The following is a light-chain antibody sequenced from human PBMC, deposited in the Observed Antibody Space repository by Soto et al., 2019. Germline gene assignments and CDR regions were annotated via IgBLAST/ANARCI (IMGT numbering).Light chain of an antibody. Sequence: DIVVSTSPTTLPCPHRAPSTPSWRASQSVSSYLAWYQQKPGQAPRLLIYDASNRATGIPARFSGSGSGTDFTLTISSLEPEDFAVYYCQQRSNWPPTFGQGTKVDIK. CDR3: QQRSNWPPT. V-gene: IGKV3-11*01. CDR2: DAS. J-gene: IGKJ1*01. CDR1: QSVSSY.